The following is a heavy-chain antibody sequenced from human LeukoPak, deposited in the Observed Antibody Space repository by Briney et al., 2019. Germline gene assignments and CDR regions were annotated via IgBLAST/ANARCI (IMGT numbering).Heavy chain of an antibody. CDR3: ASSPYYYYGMDV. CDR2: IYYTGST. Sequence: SETLSLTCTVSGGSISSYYWSWIRQPPGKGLEWIGDIYYTGSTNYNPSLKRRGTISVDTSKNQFSLNLTSVTAADTAVYYCASSPYYYYGMDVWGQGTTVTVSS. J-gene: IGHJ6*02. CDR1: GGSISSYY. V-gene: IGHV4-59*01.